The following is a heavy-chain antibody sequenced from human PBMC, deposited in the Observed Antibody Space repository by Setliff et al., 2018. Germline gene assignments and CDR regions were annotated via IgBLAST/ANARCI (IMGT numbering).Heavy chain of an antibody. J-gene: IGHJ5*02. D-gene: IGHD3-3*01. CDR2: ISHSGDP. CDR3: ARAPQYSNFWYALSWFDP. CDR1: GGSFSGYH. V-gene: IGHV4-34*01. Sequence: KPSETLSLTCAVYGGSFSGYHWSWIRQPPGKGLEWIGEISHSGDPNYNPSLKSRVTISLDTSKNQLSLKLTSVTAADTAVYYCARAPQYSNFWYALSWFDPWGQGTLVTVSS.